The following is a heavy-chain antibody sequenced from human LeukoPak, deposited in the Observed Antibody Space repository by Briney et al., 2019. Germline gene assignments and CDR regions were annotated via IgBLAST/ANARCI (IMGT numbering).Heavy chain of an antibody. Sequence: PGRSLRLSCAGSGFTFSTYVIHWVRQTPGKGLEWAALISYDGNSKYYADSVKGRFTISRDNSKNTVYLRMDSLRPEDTALYYCARVIISTKYYSGMDVWGQGTTVTVSS. J-gene: IGHJ6*02. CDR1: GFTFSTYV. CDR3: ARVIISTKYYSGMDV. CDR2: ISYDGNSK. V-gene: IGHV3-30*03. D-gene: IGHD2/OR15-2a*01.